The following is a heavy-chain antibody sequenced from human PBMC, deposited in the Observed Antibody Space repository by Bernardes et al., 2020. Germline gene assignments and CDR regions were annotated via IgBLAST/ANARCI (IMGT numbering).Heavy chain of an antibody. Sequence: SLRLSCAASGFTFDNYAMSWVRQAPGKGLEWVSGISISGGGTYYADSVRGRFTISRDNSKNTLYLQMSSLRGDDTAVYFCVKGISNFLNTFAHWGQGTLVTVSS. CDR3: VKGISNFLNTFAH. J-gene: IGHJ4*02. CDR2: ISISGGGT. CDR1: GFTFDNYA. D-gene: IGHD4-4*01. V-gene: IGHV3-23*01.